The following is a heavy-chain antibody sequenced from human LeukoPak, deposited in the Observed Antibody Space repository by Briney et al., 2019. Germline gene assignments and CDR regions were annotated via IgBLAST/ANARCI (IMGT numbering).Heavy chain of an antibody. CDR1: GFTFSSYA. Sequence: PGGSLRLSCAASGFTFSSYAMSWVRQAPGKGLEWVSYISSSSSIIYYADSVKGRFTISRDNAKNSLYLQMNSLRAEDMAVYYCARDLDQAVAGLDAWGQGTTVTVSS. J-gene: IGHJ6*02. CDR3: ARDLDQAVAGLDA. V-gene: IGHV3-48*04. D-gene: IGHD6-19*01. CDR2: ISSSSSII.